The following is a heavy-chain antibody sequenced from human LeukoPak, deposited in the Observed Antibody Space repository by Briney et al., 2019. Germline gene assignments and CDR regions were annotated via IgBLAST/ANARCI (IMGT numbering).Heavy chain of an antibody. CDR3: ARDGAASYMDV. D-gene: IGHD6-25*01. CDR1: GYSIISAYY. Sequence: SETLSLTCAVSGYSIISAYYWGCIRQPPGKGLEWVGSIDHSGTTSYNPSLKSRVTISVDTSKHQFSLKLSSVTAADTAVYYCARDGAASYMDVWGKGTTVTVSS. J-gene: IGHJ6*03. CDR2: IDHSGTT. V-gene: IGHV4-38-2*02.